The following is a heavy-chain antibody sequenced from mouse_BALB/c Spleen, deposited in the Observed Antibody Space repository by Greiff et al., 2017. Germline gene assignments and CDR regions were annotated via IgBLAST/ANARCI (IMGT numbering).Heavy chain of an antibody. CDR2: INPDSSTI. CDR1: GFDFSRYW. Sequence: EVKLLESGGGLVQPGGSLKLSCAASGFDFSRYWMSWVRQAPGKGLEWIGEINPDSSTINYTPSLKDKFIISRDNAKNTLYLQMSKVRSEDTALYYCARSYYYGSSYFDYWGQGTTLTVSS. D-gene: IGHD1-1*01. J-gene: IGHJ2*01. CDR3: ARSYYYGSSYFDY. V-gene: IGHV4-1*02.